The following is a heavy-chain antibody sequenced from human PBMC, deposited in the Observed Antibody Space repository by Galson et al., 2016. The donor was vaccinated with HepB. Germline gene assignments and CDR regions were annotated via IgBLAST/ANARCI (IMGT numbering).Heavy chain of an antibody. CDR1: GDSVSSNSVA. CDR3: ARTWHSSFDY. J-gene: IGHJ4*02. D-gene: IGHD6-13*01. Sequence: CAISGDSVSSNSVAWNWIRQSPSRGLEWLGRTYYRSKWYNDYAVSVKSRITINPDTTKNQFSLQLNSVTPEDTAVYYCARTWHSSFDYWGQGTLVTVSP. CDR2: TYYRSKWYN. V-gene: IGHV6-1*01.